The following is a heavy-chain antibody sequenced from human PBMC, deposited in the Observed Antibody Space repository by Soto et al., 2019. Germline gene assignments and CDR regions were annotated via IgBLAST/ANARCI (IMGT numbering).Heavy chain of an antibody. Sequence: PSETLSLTCVVSGDSIASSYWWSWARQPPGKGLEWIGEIYHSGTTNYNPSLKGRVTILQDKSNNPFSLRVDSVTAADPAGYYCAGNDFGIFDQWGQGTLVTVSS. V-gene: IGHV4-4*02. CDR2: IYHSGTT. CDR1: GDSIASSYW. D-gene: IGHD4-17*01. J-gene: IGHJ4*02. CDR3: AGNDFGIFDQ.